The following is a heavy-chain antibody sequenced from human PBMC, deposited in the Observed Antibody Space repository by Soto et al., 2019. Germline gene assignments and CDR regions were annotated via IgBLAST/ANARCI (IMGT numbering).Heavy chain of an antibody. D-gene: IGHD3-9*01. CDR1: GFTFISYS. Sequence: PGGSLRLSCAASGFTFISYSMNWVRQAPGKGLEWVSFISSSSSTIFYADSVKGRFTISRDNAKNSPYLHMNSLRAEDTAMYYCARGENDILTGYLNWFDPWGQGTLVTVSS. CDR3: ARGENDILTGYLNWFDP. V-gene: IGHV3-48*01. J-gene: IGHJ5*02. CDR2: ISSSSSTI.